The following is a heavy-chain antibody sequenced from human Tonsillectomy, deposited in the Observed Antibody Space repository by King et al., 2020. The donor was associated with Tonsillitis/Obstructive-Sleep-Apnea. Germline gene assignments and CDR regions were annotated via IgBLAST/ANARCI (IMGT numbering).Heavy chain of an antibody. CDR3: ARDPTVVVVAATPYFDY. Sequence: VQLMESGGGLVKPGGSLRLSCAASGFTFSSYSMNWVRQAPGKGLEWVSSISSSGSYIHYADSVKGRFTISRDNAKNSLYLQMNSLRADDTAVYYCARDPTVVVVAATPYFDYWGQGTLVTVSS. D-gene: IGHD2-15*01. CDR2: ISSSGSYI. J-gene: IGHJ4*02. V-gene: IGHV3-21*01. CDR1: GFTFSSYS.